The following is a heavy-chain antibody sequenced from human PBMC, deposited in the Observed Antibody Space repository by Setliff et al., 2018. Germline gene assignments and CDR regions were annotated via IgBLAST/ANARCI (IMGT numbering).Heavy chain of an antibody. J-gene: IGHJ6*02. CDR3: ARARHFGMDV. CDR2: NNSNGGDT. CDR1: GYIFSDHY. V-gene: IGHV1-2*02. Sequence: VASVKVSCKASGYIFSDHYMHWVRQAPGKGLEWMGWNNSNGGDTNYAQTFEGRLTLTRDTSIRTTYMELATLRSDDTAVYYCARARHFGMDVWGQGTTVTVSS.